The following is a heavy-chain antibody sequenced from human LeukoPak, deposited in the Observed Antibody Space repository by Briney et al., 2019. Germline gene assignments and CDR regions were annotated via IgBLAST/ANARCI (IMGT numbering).Heavy chain of an antibody. CDR2: IWYDGSNK. J-gene: IGHJ3*02. CDR1: GFTFSSYG. Sequence: GGSLRLSCAASGFTFSSYGMHWVRQAPGKGLEWVAVIWYDGSNKYYADSVKGRFTISGDNSKNTLYLQMNSLRAEDTAVYYCARDSGSYPGAFDIWGQGTMVTVSS. D-gene: IGHD1-26*01. V-gene: IGHV3-33*01. CDR3: ARDSGSYPGAFDI.